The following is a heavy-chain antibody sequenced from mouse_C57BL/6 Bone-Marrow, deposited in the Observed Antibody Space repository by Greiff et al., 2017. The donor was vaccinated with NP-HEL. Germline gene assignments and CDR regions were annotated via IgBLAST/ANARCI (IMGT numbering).Heavy chain of an antibody. V-gene: IGHV1-50*01. J-gene: IGHJ2*01. CDR3: AREGYFFDY. CDR1: GYTFTSYW. Sequence: QVHVKQPGAELVKPGASVKLSCKASGYTFTSYWMQWVKQRPGQGLEWIGEIDPSDSYTNYNQKFKGKATLTVDTSSSTAYMQLSSLTSEDSAVYYCAREGYFFDYWGQGTTLTVSS. CDR2: IDPSDSYT.